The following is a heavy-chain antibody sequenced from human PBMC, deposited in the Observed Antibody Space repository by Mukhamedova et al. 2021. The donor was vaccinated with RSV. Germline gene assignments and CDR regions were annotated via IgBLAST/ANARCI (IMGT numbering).Heavy chain of an antibody. CDR3: ARGERYEFWSGYDWFDS. Sequence: GLEWIGEINHSGSTTYNPSLKRRVTISVDTSKNQFSLKLSSVTAADTAASYCARGERYEFWSGYDWFDSWGQGTLVTVSS. CDR2: INHSGST. V-gene: IGHV4-34*01. J-gene: IGHJ5*01. D-gene: IGHD3-3*01.